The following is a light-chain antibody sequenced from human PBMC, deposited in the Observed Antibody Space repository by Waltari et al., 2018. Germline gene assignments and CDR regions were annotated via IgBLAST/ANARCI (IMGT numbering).Light chain of an antibody. CDR3: QQFRSYPIT. V-gene: IGKV1-13*02. Sequence: AIQLTQSPSSLSASVGDRVTITCRASQGISSTLAWYQQKPGKAPKVLIYDASTLESGDPSRFSGSGSGTDFTLTISSLQPEDFANYYCQQFRSYPITFGQGTRLEIK. CDR1: QGISST. CDR2: DAS. J-gene: IGKJ5*01.